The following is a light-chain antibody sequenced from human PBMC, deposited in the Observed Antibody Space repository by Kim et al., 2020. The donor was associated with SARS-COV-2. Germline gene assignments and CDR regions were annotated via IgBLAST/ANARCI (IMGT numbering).Light chain of an antibody. CDR2: RNT. CDR1: QA. Sequence: QAPDCPQTPPGPPPKHLSSRNTNRPSGIPDRFSSSRSGNTASLTITGLQPEDEAGYSCATWDTSLSAWVFGGETQLTVL. J-gene: IGLJ3*02. CDR3: ATWDTSLSAWV. V-gene: IGLV10-54*04.